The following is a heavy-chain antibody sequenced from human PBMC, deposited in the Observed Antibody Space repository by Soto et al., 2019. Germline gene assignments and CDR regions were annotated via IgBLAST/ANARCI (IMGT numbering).Heavy chain of an antibody. J-gene: IGHJ4*02. V-gene: IGHV4-4*09. CDR3: ATYSVGEGGRGY. CDR2: HHSDST. D-gene: IGHD5-12*01. CDR1: GGSMSGQH. Sequence: QVQLQESGPGLVKPSETLSLTCTVSGGSMSGQHWSWIRQPPGKGLEWIGHHSDSTSYNPSLKSRVTISTDTSTNQFFLKLSSVTAADTAVYYCATYSVGEGGRGYWGQGTLVTVSS.